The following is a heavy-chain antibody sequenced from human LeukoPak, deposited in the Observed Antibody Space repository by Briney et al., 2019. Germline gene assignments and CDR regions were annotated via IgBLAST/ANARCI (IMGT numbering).Heavy chain of an antibody. V-gene: IGHV3-11*04. Sequence: LSLTCAVYGGSFSGYYMSWIRQAPGKGLEWVSYISSSGSTIYYADSVKGRFTISRDNAKNSLYLQMNSLRAEDTAVYYCARDRQGYFDYWGQGTLVTVSS. CDR3: ARDRQGYFDY. CDR2: ISSSGSTI. J-gene: IGHJ4*02. CDR1: GGSFSGYY.